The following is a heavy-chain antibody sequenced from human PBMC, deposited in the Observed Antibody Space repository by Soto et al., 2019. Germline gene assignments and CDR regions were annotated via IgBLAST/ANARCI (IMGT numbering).Heavy chain of an antibody. J-gene: IGHJ4*02. V-gene: IGHV3-53*01. D-gene: IGHD3-22*01. CDR2: IYSGGST. CDR1: GFTVSSNY. CDR3: ARDRRYYYDSSGPFDY. Sequence: GGSLRLSCAASGFTVSSNYMSWVRQAPGKGLEWVSVIYSGGSTYYADSVKGRFTISRDNSKNTLYLQMNSLRAEDTAVYYCARDRRYYYDSSGPFDYWGQGTLVTVSS.